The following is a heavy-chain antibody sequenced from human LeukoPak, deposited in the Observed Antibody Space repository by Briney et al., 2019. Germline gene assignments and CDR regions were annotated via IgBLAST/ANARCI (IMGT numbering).Heavy chain of an antibody. Sequence: GASVKVSCKASGYTFTSYDINWVRQATGQGLEWMGWMNPNSGNTGYAQKFQGRVTITRNTSISTAYMELSSLRSEDTAVYYCAKDLQWLVLRGFDYWGQGTLVTVSS. CDR1: GYTFTSYD. D-gene: IGHD6-19*01. V-gene: IGHV1-8*03. CDR3: AKDLQWLVLRGFDY. J-gene: IGHJ4*02. CDR2: MNPNSGNT.